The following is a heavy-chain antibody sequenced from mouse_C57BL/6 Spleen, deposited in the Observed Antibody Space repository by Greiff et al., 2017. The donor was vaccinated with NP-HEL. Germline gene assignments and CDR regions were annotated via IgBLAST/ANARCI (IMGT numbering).Heavy chain of an antibody. V-gene: IGHV5-17*01. J-gene: IGHJ1*03. CDR3: ARGVCYYGRDWYFDV. CDR1: GFTFSDYG. Sequence: EVQLVESGGGLVKPGGSLKLSCAASGFTFSDYGMHWVRQAPEKGLEWVAYISSGSSTIYYDDTVKGRFTISRDNAKNTLFLQMTSLRSEETAMYYCARGVCYYGRDWYFDVWGTGTTVTVSS. D-gene: IGHD1-1*01. CDR2: ISSGSSTI.